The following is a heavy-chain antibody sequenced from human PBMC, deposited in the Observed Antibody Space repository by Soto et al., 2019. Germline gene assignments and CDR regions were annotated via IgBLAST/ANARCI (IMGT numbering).Heavy chain of an antibody. CDR1: GFTFSSNS. CDR3: ARANYYGSSGDFDY. V-gene: IGHV3-48*01. Sequence: GGSLRLSCAASGFTFSSNSMNWVRQAPGKGLEWVSYISSSSSTIYYADSVKGRFTISRDNAKNSLYLQMNSLRAEDTAVYYCARANYYGSSGDFDYWGQGTLVTVSS. J-gene: IGHJ4*02. CDR2: ISSSSSTI. D-gene: IGHD3-10*01.